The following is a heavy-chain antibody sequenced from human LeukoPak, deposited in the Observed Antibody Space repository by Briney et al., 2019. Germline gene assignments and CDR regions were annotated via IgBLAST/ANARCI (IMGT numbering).Heavy chain of an antibody. J-gene: IGHJ4*02. CDR2: INHSGGST. D-gene: IGHD7-27*01. Sequence: ASVKVSCKASGYTVTSYYMHWVRQAPGQGLEWMGIINHSGGSTSYAQKFQGRGTMSRNTSTRTVYMELSSLRSEDTAVYYCARDDLGWGQGTLVTVSS. V-gene: IGHV1-46*01. CDR3: ARDDLG. CDR1: GYTVTSYY.